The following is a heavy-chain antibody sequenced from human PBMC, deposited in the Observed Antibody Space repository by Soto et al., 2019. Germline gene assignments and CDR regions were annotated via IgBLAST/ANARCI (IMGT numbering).Heavy chain of an antibody. CDR1: GGSVSSGSCY. V-gene: IGHV4-61*01. CDR2: IYYSGST. D-gene: IGHD4-17*01. Sequence: ASETLSLTCTVSGGSVSSGSCYWSWIRQPPGKGLEWIGYIYYSGSTNYNPSLKSRVTISVDTSKNQFSLKLSSVTAADTAVYYCARGVLTTVTTFYYWGQGTLVTVSS. J-gene: IGHJ4*02. CDR3: ARGVLTTVTTFYY.